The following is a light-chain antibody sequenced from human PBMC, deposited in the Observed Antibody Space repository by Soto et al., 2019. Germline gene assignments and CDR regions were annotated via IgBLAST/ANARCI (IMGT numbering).Light chain of an antibody. CDR1: QAVPNN. CDR3: QPYNSFSGT. J-gene: IGKJ1*01. CDR2: DAS. V-gene: IGKV1-9*01. Sequence: DIHLTQSPSFLSASVGDRVTITCRPSQAVPNNMAWYQQKPGKPPKLLIYDASSLESGVPSRFSGRGSGTQFTLTISSLQPDDFATYYCQPYNSFSGTFGPGTKVDIK.